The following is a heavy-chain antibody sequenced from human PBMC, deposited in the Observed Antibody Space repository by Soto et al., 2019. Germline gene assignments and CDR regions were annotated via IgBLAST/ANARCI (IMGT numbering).Heavy chain of an antibody. CDR1: GFTFSSYG. D-gene: IGHD3-10*01. CDR2: IWYDGSNK. CDR3: AREGTWFGEFKFDY. Sequence: GSLRLSCAASGFTFSSYGMHWVRQAPGKGLEWVAVIWYDGSNKYYADSVKGRFTISRDNSKNTLYLQMNSLRAEDTAVYYCAREGTWFGEFKFDYWGQGTLVTVSS. J-gene: IGHJ4*02. V-gene: IGHV3-33*01.